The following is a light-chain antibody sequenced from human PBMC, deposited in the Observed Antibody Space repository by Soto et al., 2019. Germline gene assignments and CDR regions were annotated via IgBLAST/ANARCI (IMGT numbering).Light chain of an antibody. V-gene: IGKV1-5*01. CDR2: DAS. CDR1: QSISSW. J-gene: IGKJ1*01. Sequence: DIQMTQYPCTLSASSGDRLTITFRASQSISSWLAWYQQKPGKAPKLLIYDASSLESGVPSRFSGSGSGTEFTLTISRLQTDDFATYYCQQYNSYWTFGQGTKVDIK. CDR3: QQYNSYWT.